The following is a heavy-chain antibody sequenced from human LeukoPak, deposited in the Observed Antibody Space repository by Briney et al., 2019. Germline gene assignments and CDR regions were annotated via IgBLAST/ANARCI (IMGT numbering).Heavy chain of an antibody. CDR2: IYYSGST. D-gene: IGHD3-9*01. V-gene: IGHV4-59*08. Sequence: SETLSLTCTVSGGSISSYYWSWIRQPPGKGLEWIGYIYYSGSTNYNPSLKSRVTISVDTYKNQFSLKLSSVTAADTAVYYCARFRLRYFDWLPFDYYMDVWGKGTTVTVSS. J-gene: IGHJ6*03. CDR3: ARFRLRYFDWLPFDYYMDV. CDR1: GGSISSYY.